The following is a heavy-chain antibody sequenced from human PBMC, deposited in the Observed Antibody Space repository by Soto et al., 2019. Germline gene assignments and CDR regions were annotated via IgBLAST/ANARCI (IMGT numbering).Heavy chain of an antibody. CDR1: GFTFSSYS. CDR3: ARESVPLDDYGDYVPLPYYYYYGMDV. D-gene: IGHD4-17*01. Sequence: PGGSLRLSCAASGFTFSSYSMNWVRQAPGKGLEWVSYISSSSSTIYYADSVKGRFTISRDNAKNSLYLQMNSLRDEDTTVYYCARESVPLDDYGDYVPLPYYYYYGMDVWGQGTTVTVSS. J-gene: IGHJ6*02. CDR2: ISSSSSTI. V-gene: IGHV3-48*02.